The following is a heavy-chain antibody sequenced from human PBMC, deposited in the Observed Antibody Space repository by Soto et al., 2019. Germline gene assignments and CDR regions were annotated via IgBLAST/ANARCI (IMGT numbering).Heavy chain of an antibody. CDR3: ARGAFYSSSWYGNWFDP. Sequence: QVQLQQWGAGLLKPSETLSLTCAVYGGSFSGYYWSWIRQPPGKGLEWIGEINHSGSTNYNPSLKRRFTTSVDTSKHQFSLKLSSVPAADTAVYYCARGAFYSSSWYGNWFDPWGQGTLVTVSS. D-gene: IGHD6-13*01. CDR1: GGSFSGYY. J-gene: IGHJ5*02. V-gene: IGHV4-34*01. CDR2: INHSGST.